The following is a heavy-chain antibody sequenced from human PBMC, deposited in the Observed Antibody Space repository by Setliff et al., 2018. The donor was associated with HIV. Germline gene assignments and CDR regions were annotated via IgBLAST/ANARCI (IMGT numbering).Heavy chain of an antibody. D-gene: IGHD2-15*01. V-gene: IGHV1-69*05. CDR1: GGTFSSYV. CDR3: ALPYCSGGNCWSSASLPPAGWFDP. CDR2: IIPMYGVT. Sequence: SVKVSCKASGGTFSSYVISWVRQAPGQGPEWMGGIIPMYGVTNYAQKFQGRVTITTDESTSTAYMELSSLRSEDTAVYYCALPYCSGGNCWSSASLPPAGWFDPWGQGTLVPVSS. J-gene: IGHJ5*02.